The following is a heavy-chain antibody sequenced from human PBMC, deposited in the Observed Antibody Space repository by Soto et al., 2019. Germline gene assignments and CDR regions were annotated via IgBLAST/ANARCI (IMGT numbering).Heavy chain of an antibody. CDR2: IKADGSEK. J-gene: IGHJ6*02. Sequence: DVQLVESGGGLVQPGGSLRLSCAAYRFSFSNYWMTWVRQAPGKGLEWVANIKADGSEKSHVDSVKGRFTISRDNAKNALYLQMNSLRAEDTAVYYCARAAYSNDGLDVWGQGTTVTVS. D-gene: IGHD5-18*01. CDR1: RFSFSNYW. CDR3: ARAAYSNDGLDV. V-gene: IGHV3-7*04.